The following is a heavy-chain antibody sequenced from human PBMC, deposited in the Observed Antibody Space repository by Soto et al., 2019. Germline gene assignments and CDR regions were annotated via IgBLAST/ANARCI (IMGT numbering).Heavy chain of an antibody. CDR1: GGTFSSYA. D-gene: IGHD1-1*01. V-gene: IGHV1-69*13. J-gene: IGHJ6*02. CDR3: ASPQLAGNHYYYGMDV. Sequence: ASVKVSCKASGGTFSSYAISWVRQAPGQGLEWMGGIIPIFGTANYAQKFQGRVTITADESTSTAYMELSSLRSEDTAVYYCASPQLAGNHYYYGMDVWGQGTTVTVSS. CDR2: IIPIFGTA.